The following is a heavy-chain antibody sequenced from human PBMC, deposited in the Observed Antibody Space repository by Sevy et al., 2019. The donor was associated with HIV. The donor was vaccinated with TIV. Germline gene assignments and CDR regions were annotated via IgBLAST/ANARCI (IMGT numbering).Heavy chain of an antibody. Sequence: GGSLRLSCAASGFTFSSYWMSWVRQAPGKGLEWVSSISDSGGSTYYADSVKGRFTISRDNSKNTLYLQVSSLRAEDTAVYYCAKDTPYGDYLLDYWGQGTLVTVSS. J-gene: IGHJ4*02. V-gene: IGHV3-23*01. D-gene: IGHD4-17*01. CDR3: AKDTPYGDYLLDY. CDR2: ISDSGGST. CDR1: GFTFSSYW.